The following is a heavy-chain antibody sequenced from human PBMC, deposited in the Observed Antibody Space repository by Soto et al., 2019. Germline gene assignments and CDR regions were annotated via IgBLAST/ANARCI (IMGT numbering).Heavy chain of an antibody. D-gene: IGHD3-9*01. Sequence: LTWIRQPPGKGLEWIGYIYYSGSTNYNPSLKSRVTISVDTSKNQFSLKLSSVTAADTAVYYCARDRYGLRHWGQGTLVTVSS. J-gene: IGHJ1*01. CDR3: ARDRYGLRH. CDR2: IYYSGST. V-gene: IGHV4-59*01.